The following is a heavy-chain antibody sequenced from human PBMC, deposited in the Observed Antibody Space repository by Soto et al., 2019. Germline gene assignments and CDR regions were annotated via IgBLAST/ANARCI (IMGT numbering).Heavy chain of an antibody. CDR1: GYTFTSYG. V-gene: IGHV1-18*01. D-gene: IGHD6-19*01. CDR2: INAYNGNT. J-gene: IGHJ4*02. Sequence: QVQLVQSGAEVKKPGASVKVSCKASGYTFTSYGISWVRQAPGQGLEWMGWINAYNGNTNYAQKLQGRGTMTTDTSTSTAYMELRSLRSDHPAVFYCARDPVAGTYFDYWGQGTLVTVSS. CDR3: ARDPVAGTYFDY.